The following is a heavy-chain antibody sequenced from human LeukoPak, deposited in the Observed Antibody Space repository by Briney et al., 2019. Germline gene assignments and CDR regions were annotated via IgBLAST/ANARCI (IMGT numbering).Heavy chain of an antibody. D-gene: IGHD2-15*01. V-gene: IGHV3-23*01. Sequence: PGGSLRLSCAASGFTFSSYAMSWVRQAPGKGLEWVSAISNSGGNTYYADSVKGRFTISRDNSKDTLSLQMNSPRAEDTAVYYCVLKVRFDYWGQGTLVTVSS. CDR3: VLKVRFDY. CDR1: GFTFSSYA. CDR2: ISNSGGNT. J-gene: IGHJ4*02.